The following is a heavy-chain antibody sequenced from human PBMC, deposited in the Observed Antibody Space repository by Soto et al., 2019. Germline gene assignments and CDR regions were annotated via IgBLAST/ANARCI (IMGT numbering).Heavy chain of an antibody. V-gene: IGHV3-23*01. CDR1: GFTFSSYA. CDR2: ISGSGGST. D-gene: IGHD6-6*01. J-gene: IGHJ5*02. CDR3: ARDKVGIAARYWFDP. Sequence: PGGSLRLSCAASGFTFSSYAMSWVRQAPGKGLEWVSAISGSGGSTYYADSVKGRFTISRDNSKNTLYLQMNSLRAEDTAVYCCARDKVGIAARYWFDPWGQGTLVTVSS.